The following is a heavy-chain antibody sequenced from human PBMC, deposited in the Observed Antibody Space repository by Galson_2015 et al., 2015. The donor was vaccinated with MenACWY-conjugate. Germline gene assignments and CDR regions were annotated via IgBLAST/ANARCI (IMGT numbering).Heavy chain of an antibody. Sequence: SLRLSCAASGFIFNTYWMHWVRQAPGKGLVWVSRINPGGSSTTYADSVKDRFTISRDKDKNTLYLQMNSLRPEDTAVFYCAKTRGASFYFDSWGQGTLVTVSS. CDR3: AKTRGASFYFDS. V-gene: IGHV3-74*01. J-gene: IGHJ4*02. CDR1: GFIFNTYW. CDR2: INPGGSST. D-gene: IGHD1-26*01.